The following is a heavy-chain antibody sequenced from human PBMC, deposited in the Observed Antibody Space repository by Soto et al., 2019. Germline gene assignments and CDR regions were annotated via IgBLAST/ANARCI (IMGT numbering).Heavy chain of an antibody. D-gene: IGHD2-21*02. J-gene: IGHJ5*02. V-gene: IGHV3-74*01. CDR2: ITSDGKSK. Sequence: PGGSLRLPCAASGFNFSNHWMHWVRQRPAEGLVWVSRITSDGKSKAYAESVKGRFAISRDNAKNTLYLQMNGLTADDTAVYYCARESGDWPLNWFDPWGQGTLVTVSS. CDR3: ARESGDWPLNWFDP. CDR1: GFNFSNHW.